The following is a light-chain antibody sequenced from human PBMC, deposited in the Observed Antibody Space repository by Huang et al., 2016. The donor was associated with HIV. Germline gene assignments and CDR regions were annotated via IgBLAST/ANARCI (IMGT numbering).Light chain of an antibody. CDR3: QQRNSWPLT. Sequence: IVLLQPPVTLSLSPGEVATSSCSTSHSVASSLAWYQQKPGQPPRLLIYDASNRAAGIPDRFSGSGSGTDYTLTISSLEAEDVAVYYCQQRNSWPLTFGGGTKVEIK. J-gene: IGKJ4*01. CDR1: HSVASS. V-gene: IGKV3-11*01. CDR2: DAS.